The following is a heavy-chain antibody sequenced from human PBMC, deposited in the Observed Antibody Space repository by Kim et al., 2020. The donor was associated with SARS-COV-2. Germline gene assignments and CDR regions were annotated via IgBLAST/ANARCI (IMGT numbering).Heavy chain of an antibody. V-gene: IGHV6-1*01. CDR3: ARGGGDYGDQTYYYYGMDV. CDR2: TYYRSKWYN. J-gene: IGHJ6*02. Sequence: TLSLTCAISGDSVSSNSAAWNWIRQSPSRGLEWLGRTYYRSKWYNDYAVSVKSRITINPDTSKNQFSLQLNSVTPEDTAVYYCARGGGDYGDQTYYYYGMDVWGQGTTVTVSS. D-gene: IGHD4-17*01. CDR1: GDSVSSNSAA.